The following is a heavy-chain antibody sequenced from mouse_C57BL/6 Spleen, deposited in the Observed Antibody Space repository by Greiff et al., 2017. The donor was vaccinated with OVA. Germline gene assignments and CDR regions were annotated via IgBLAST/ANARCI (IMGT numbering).Heavy chain of an antibody. CDR2: IYPGSGNT. Sequence: VKLMESGPELVKPGASVKISCKASGYSFTSYYIHWVKQRPGQGLEWIGWIYPGSGNTKYNEKFKGKATLTADTSSSTAYMQLSSLTSEDSAVYYCARGGYYGSSYEGYAMDYWGQGTSVTVSS. CDR3: ARGGYYGSSYEGYAMDY. CDR1: GYSFTSYY. V-gene: IGHV1-66*01. D-gene: IGHD1-1*01. J-gene: IGHJ4*01.